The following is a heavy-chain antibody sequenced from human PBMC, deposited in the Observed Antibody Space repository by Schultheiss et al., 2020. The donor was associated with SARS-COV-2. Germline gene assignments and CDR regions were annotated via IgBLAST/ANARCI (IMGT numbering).Heavy chain of an antibody. D-gene: IGHD6-19*01. CDR2: ISYDGSNK. Sequence: GESLKISCAASGFTFSSYGMHWVRQAPGKGLEWVAVISYDGSNKYYADSVKGRFTISRDNSKNTLYLQMNSLRAEDTAVFYCARDEAHGWLVRQAFDYWGQGTLVTVSS. CDR1: GFTFSSYG. CDR3: ARDEAHGWLVRQAFDY. J-gene: IGHJ4*02. V-gene: IGHV3-30*03.